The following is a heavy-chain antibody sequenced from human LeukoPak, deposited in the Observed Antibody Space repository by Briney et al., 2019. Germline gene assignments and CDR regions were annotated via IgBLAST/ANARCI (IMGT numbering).Heavy chain of an antibody. CDR3: AKRLRYSTPWYYFDY. J-gene: IGHJ4*02. CDR2: ISGSGGST. Sequence: GGSLRLSCAASGFTFSSYAMSWVRQAPGKGLEWVSAISGSGGSTYYADSGKGRFTISRDNTKNTLYLQMNSLRAEDTAVYYCAKRLRYSTPWYYFDYWGQGTLVTVSS. CDR1: GFTFSSYA. D-gene: IGHD6-13*01. V-gene: IGHV3-23*01.